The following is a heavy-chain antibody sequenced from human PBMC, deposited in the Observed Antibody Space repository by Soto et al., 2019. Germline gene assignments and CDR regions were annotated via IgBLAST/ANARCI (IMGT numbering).Heavy chain of an antibody. CDR3: ASTPGIVASGLYNWFDP. Sequence: GALRLSCAASGFTFSSYAVSWVRQAPGKGLEWVSTVTATGDATYYADSVKGRFTISRDNSRNTLYLQMNSLRAEDAAVYYCASTPGIVASGLYNWFDPWGQGTLVTVSS. J-gene: IGHJ5*02. CDR1: GFTFSSYA. D-gene: IGHD6-13*01. CDR2: VTATGDAT. V-gene: IGHV3-23*01.